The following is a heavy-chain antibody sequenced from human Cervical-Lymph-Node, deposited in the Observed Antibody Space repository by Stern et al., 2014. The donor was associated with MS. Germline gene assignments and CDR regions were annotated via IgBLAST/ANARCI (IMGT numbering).Heavy chain of an antibody. D-gene: IGHD6-6*01. V-gene: IGHV1-46*03. J-gene: IGHJ4*01. CDR3: ARDIRAIYSSSSGLIDY. CDR1: GYTFTRYS. Sequence: QVQLVQSGAEVKKPGASVKVSCKASGYTFTRYSMHWVRQAPGQGLEWMGIINPNSGGTSYAQKFHGRVSMTRDTSTSTVYMEMSSLRSEDTAVYYCARDIRAIYSSSSGLIDYWGHGTLVTVSS. CDR2: INPNSGGT.